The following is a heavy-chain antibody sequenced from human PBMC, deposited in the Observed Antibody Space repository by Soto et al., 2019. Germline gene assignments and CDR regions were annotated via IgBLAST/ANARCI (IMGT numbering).Heavy chain of an antibody. CDR1: GGSVSSYY. V-gene: IGHV4-59*08. D-gene: IGHD4-4*01. CDR2: IYYSGST. CDR3: SRHSNRNYGLYYFDF. J-gene: IGHJ4*02. Sequence: SETLSLTCTVSGGSVSSYYWAWIRQSPGKALEWIGYIYYSGSTKYNPSLKSRVTMSVDTSNNQFSLRVSSVTAADTAVYYCSRHSNRNYGLYYFDFWGLGALVTVSS.